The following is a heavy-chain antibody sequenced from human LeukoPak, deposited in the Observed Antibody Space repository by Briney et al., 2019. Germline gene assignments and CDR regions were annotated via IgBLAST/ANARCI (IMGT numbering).Heavy chain of an antibody. J-gene: IGHJ4*02. CDR2: IYYSGST. V-gene: IGHV4-39*01. CDR1: GDSISSSSYY. CDR3: ASAGHDGIGYKVC. Sequence: TSETLSLTCTISGDSISSSSYYWAWIRQPPGKGLEWIGSIYYSGSTYYNPSLKSRVTISVDTSKNQFSLKLSSVTAADTAVYYCASAGHDGIGYKVCWGQGTLVTVSS. D-gene: IGHD3-22*01.